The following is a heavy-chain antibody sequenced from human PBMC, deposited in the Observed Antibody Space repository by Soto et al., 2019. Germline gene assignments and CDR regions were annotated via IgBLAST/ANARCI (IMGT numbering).Heavy chain of an antibody. V-gene: IGHV3-23*01. D-gene: IGHD2-2*02. Sequence: GGSLRLSCAASGFTFSSYAMSWVRQAPGKGLEWVAAIGRGASNTYYADSVKGRFTISRDNSKNTLYLQMNSLRAEDTSLYLCATDIHATWLLNSWGQGTLVTVSS. CDR3: ATDIHATWLLNS. J-gene: IGHJ4*02. CDR2: IGRGASNT. CDR1: GFTFSSYA.